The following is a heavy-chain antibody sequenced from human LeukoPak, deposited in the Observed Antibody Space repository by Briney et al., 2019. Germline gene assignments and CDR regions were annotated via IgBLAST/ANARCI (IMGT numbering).Heavy chain of an antibody. D-gene: IGHD6-13*01. J-gene: IGHJ4*02. CDR3: ARLDDSSSWPDV. V-gene: IGHV5-51*01. CDR2: IYAGDYDT. CDR1: GYPFNNFW. Sequence: GESLKTPCQSPGYPFNNFWIGWVRPIPGKGVEGVGIIYAGDYDTRYSPSLQAQTTLSADKSIGTAVLQGSSLKASDTAIDYCARLDDSSSWPDVWGQGTPVTVSS.